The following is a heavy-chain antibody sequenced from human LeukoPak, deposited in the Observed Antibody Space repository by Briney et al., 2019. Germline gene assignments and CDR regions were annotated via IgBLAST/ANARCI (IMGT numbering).Heavy chain of an antibody. J-gene: IGHJ3*02. V-gene: IGHV1-2*02. CDR3: AKAGAALRDAFDI. CDR1: GYTFTGYY. D-gene: IGHD6-13*01. CDR2: INPNSGGT. Sequence: ASVKVSCKTSGYTFTGYYMHWVRQAPGQGLEWMGWINPNSGGTNYAQKFQGRVTMTRDTPISTAYMELSRLRSDDTAVYYCAKAGAALRDAFDIWGQGTMVTVSS.